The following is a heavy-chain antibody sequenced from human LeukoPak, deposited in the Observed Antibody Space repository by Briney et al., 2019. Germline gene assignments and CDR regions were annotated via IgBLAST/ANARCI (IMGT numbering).Heavy chain of an antibody. J-gene: IGHJ4*02. CDR1: GYTFTGYY. Sequence: GASVKVSCKASGYTFTGYYMHRVRQAPGQGLEWMGRINPNNGGTNYAQKFQARVTMTRDTSISTAYMELSRLRSDDTAVYYCARGGPYYYDISGYYIGYCGQGTLVTVSS. CDR2: INPNNGGT. CDR3: ARGGPYYYDISGYYIGY. V-gene: IGHV1-2*06. D-gene: IGHD3-22*01.